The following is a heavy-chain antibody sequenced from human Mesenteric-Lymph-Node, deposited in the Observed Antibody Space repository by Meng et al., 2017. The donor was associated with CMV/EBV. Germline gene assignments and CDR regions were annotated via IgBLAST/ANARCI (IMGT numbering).Heavy chain of an antibody. CDR3: ARDLHYDSSGYQF. Sequence: ASVKVSCKASGYTFTSYDINWVRQATGQGLEWMGWMNLNSGGTHSAQKFEGRITMTRDTSISTAYMDLSRLRSDDTAVYYCARDLHYDSSGYQFWGQGTLVTVSS. CDR1: GYTFTSYD. D-gene: IGHD3-22*01. J-gene: IGHJ4*02. V-gene: IGHV1-2*02. CDR2: MNLNSGGT.